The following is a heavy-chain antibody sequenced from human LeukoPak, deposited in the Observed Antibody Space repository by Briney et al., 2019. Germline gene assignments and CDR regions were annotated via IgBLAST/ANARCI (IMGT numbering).Heavy chain of an antibody. CDR2: IYHSGST. V-gene: IGHV4-30-2*01. Sequence: SQTLSLTCAVSGGSISSGGYSWSWIRQPPGKGLEWIGYIYHSGSTYYNPSLKSRVTISVDRSKNQFSLKLSSVTAADTAVYYCAREEAASYYYGSGRYSARYFDLWGRGTLVTVSS. CDR3: AREEAASYYYGSGRYSARYFDL. J-gene: IGHJ2*01. D-gene: IGHD3-10*01. CDR1: GGSISSGGYS.